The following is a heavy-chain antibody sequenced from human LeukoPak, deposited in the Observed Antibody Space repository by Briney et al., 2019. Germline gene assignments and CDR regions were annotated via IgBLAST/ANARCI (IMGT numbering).Heavy chain of an antibody. D-gene: IGHD3-10*01. Sequence: PSETLSLTCTVSGGSISSYYWNWIRQPPGKGLEWIGYISYSGSTNYNPSLKSRVTISVDTSKNQFSLNLSSVTATDTAVYYCTRFSFGANCFDPWGQGALVTVS. V-gene: IGHV4-59*01. CDR3: TRFSFGANCFDP. CDR2: ISYSGST. J-gene: IGHJ5*02. CDR1: GGSISSYY.